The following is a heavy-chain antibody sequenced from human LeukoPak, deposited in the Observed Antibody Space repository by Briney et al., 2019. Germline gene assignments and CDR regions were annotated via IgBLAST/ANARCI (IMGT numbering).Heavy chain of an antibody. V-gene: IGHV1-69*13. J-gene: IGHJ3*02. CDR1: GGTFSSYA. Sequence: SVKVSCKASGGTFSSYAISWVRQAPGRGLGWMGGIIPIFGTANYAQKFQGRVTITADESTSTAYMELSSLRSEDTAVYYCARVLAEAFDIWGQGTMVTVSS. D-gene: IGHD6-13*01. CDR3: ARVLAEAFDI. CDR2: IIPIFGTA.